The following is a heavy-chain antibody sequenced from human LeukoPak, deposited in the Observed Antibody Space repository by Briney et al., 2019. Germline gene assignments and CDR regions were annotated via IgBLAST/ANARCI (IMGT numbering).Heavy chain of an antibody. Sequence: GGSLRLSCAASGFPFSSYGMHWVRQAPGKGLEWVAVISYDGSNKYYADSVKGRFTISRDNSKNTLYLQMNSLRAEDTAVYFFAGEAGIRDFDWQPGDYWGQGTLVTVSS. D-gene: IGHD3-9*01. CDR3: AGEAGIRDFDWQPGDY. CDR2: ISYDGSNK. CDR1: GFPFSSYG. J-gene: IGHJ4*02. V-gene: IGHV3-30*03.